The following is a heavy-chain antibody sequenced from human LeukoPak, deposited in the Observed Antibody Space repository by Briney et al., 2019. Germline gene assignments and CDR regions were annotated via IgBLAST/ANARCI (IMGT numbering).Heavy chain of an antibody. J-gene: IGHJ6*02. CDR2: IYYSGST. Sequence: PSETLSLTCTVSGGSLSSSSYYWGWGRQPPGRGVEWLGSIYYSGSTYYNPSLKSRVTISVDTSKNQSSLKLSSVTAADTAVYYCASTLRFLVSMDVWGQGTTVTVSS. D-gene: IGHD3-3*01. V-gene: IGHV4-39*01. CDR3: ASTLRFLVSMDV. CDR1: GGSLSSSSYY.